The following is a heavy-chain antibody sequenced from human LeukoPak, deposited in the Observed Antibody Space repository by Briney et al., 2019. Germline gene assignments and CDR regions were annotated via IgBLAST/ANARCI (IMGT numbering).Heavy chain of an antibody. CDR3: TRGVAVAGLYFGP. V-gene: IGHV3-73*01. CDR1: GFTFSDSA. D-gene: IGHD6-19*01. CDR2: IRSKANSYAT. J-gene: IGHJ5*02. Sequence: GGSLRLSCAASGFTFSDSAIHWVRQASGKGLEWVGRIRSKANSYATAYAASLKGRFTISRDDSKNTAYLQMDSLKTEDTAVYYCTRGVAVAGLYFGPWGQGTLVTVPS.